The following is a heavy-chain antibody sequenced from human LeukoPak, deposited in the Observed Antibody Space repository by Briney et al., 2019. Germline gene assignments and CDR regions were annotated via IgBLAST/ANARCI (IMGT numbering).Heavy chain of an antibody. J-gene: IGHJ4*02. V-gene: IGHV1-46*01. CDR1: GYTFTSYY. CDR2: INPSGGST. D-gene: IGHD3-22*01. Sequence: ASVKVSCKASGYTFTSYYMHWVRQAPGQGLEWMGIINPSGGSTSYAQKFQGRVTMTRDTSTSIVYMELSSLRSDDTAVYYCARDDPAGQMYYYDSSGYYRRLDYWGQGTLVTVSS. CDR3: ARDDPAGQMYYYDSSGYYRRLDY.